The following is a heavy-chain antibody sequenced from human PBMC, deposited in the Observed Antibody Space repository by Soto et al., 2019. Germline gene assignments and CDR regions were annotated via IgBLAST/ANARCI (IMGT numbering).Heavy chain of an antibody. D-gene: IGHD3-10*01. Sequence: GALRLSCAVSGFTVSSSQMTWVRQAPGKALGWVSVIFIGGNTQYAVSVKGRFTISRDYSKNTVYLQMNSLRAEDTAVYYCARLGPYASGTYSFRHNRFDPWGQGTLVTVSS. V-gene: IGHV3-53*01. CDR3: ARLGPYASGTYSFRHNRFDP. CDR1: GFTVSSSQ. CDR2: IFIGGNT. J-gene: IGHJ5*02.